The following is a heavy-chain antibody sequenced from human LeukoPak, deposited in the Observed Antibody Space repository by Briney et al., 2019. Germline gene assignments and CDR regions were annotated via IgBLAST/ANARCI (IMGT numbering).Heavy chain of an antibody. Sequence: SETLSLTCTVAGGSISSGSYYWSWIRHPAGKGLEWIGRIYTSGSTNYNPSLKSRVTISVDTSKNQFSLKLSSVTAADTAVYYCARGYCSSTSCYWDNWFDPWGQGTLVTVSS. CDR3: ARGYCSSTSCYWDNWFDP. CDR1: GGSISSGSYY. J-gene: IGHJ5*02. V-gene: IGHV4-61*02. CDR2: IYTSGST. D-gene: IGHD2-2*01.